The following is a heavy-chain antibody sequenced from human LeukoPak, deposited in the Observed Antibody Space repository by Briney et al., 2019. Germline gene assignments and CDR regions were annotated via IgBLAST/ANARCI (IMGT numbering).Heavy chain of an antibody. V-gene: IGHV3-53*01. J-gene: IGHJ2*01. CDR3: AREALIAAPAAYYFDL. CDR2: IYSGGST. D-gene: IGHD6-13*01. Sequence: GGSLRLSCAASGFIVSSNYMSWVRQAPGKGLEWVSVIYSGGSTYYADSVKGRFTISRDNSKNTLYLQMNSLRAEDTAVYYCAREALIAAPAAYYFDLWGRGTLVTVSS. CDR1: GFIVSSNY.